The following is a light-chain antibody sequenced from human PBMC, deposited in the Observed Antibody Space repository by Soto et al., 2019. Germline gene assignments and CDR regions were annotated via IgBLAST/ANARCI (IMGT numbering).Light chain of an antibody. CDR2: EVS. CDR3: TSYTNRGGLWV. V-gene: IGLV2-8*01. Sequence: QSALTQPPSASGSPGQSVTISCTGTSSDVGSYKFVSWYQQHPGKAPKLMMYEVSKRPSGVPDRFSGSKSGNTASLTVSGLQAEDEADYFCTSYTNRGGLWVFGGGTKLTVL. CDR1: SSDVGSYKF. J-gene: IGLJ3*02.